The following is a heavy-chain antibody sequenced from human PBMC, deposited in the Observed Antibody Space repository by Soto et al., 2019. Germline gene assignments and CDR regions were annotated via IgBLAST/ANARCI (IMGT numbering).Heavy chain of an antibody. D-gene: IGHD3-22*01. CDR3: ARDSDYYDSTEAPYYYYGMDV. Sequence: TLSLTCTVSGGSVSSGSYYWSWIRQPPGKGLEWIGYIYYSGSTNYNPSLKSRVTISVDTSKNQFSLKLSSVTAADTAVYYCARDSDYYDSTEAPYYYYGMDVWGQGTTVTVSS. CDR1: GGSVSSGSYY. V-gene: IGHV4-61*01. J-gene: IGHJ6*02. CDR2: IYYSGST.